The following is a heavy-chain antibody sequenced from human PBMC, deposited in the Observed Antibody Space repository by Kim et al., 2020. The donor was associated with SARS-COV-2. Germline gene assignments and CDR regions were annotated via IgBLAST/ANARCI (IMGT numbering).Heavy chain of an antibody. J-gene: IGHJ4*02. CDR2: IYYSGST. D-gene: IGHD6-19*01. CDR3: ARVGDSGWYVLYFDY. V-gene: IGHV4-31*03. CDR1: GGSISSGGYY. Sequence: SETLSLTCTVSGGSISSGGYYWSWIRQHPGKGLEWIGYIYYSGSTYYNPTLKIRVTISVDTSKNQFSLKLSTVTAADTDASYCARVGDSGWYVLYFDYWGQGTLVTVSS.